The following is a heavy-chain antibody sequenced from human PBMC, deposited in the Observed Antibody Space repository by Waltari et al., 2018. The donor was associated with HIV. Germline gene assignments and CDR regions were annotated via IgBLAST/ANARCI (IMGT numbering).Heavy chain of an antibody. J-gene: IGHJ6*02. CDR2: VYPSDSET. CDR1: GYTFSRHY. Sequence: EVQLVQSGAEVKKPGESLRISCKGSGYTFSRHYIGWVRQMPGKGLEWMGLVYPSDSETTDSPCFEGQFTISAEKSISTAYLQWSSLQASDTAMYYCGRYENNRPHSYGMDVWGQGTTVTVSS. V-gene: IGHV5-51*03. CDR3: GRYENNRPHSYGMDV. D-gene: IGHD1-1*01.